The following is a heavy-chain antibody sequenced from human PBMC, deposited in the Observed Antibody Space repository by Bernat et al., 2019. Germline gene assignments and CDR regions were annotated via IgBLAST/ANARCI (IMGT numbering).Heavy chain of an antibody. V-gene: IGHV3-30-3*01. D-gene: IGHD3-10*01. CDR1: GFTFSSYA. CDR3: ARVSGYYGSGSYTYYYYGMDV. CDR2: ISYDGSNK. J-gene: IGHJ6*02. Sequence: QVQLVESGGGVVQPGRSLRLSCAASGFTFSSYAMHWVRQAPGKGLEWVAVISYDGSNKSYADSVKGRFTISRDNSKNTLYLQMNSLRAEDTAVYYCARVSGYYGSGSYTYYYYGMDVWGQGTTVTVSS.